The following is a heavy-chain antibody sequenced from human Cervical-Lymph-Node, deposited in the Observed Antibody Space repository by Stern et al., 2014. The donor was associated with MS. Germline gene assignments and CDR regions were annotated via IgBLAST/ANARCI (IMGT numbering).Heavy chain of an antibody. CDR2: IYYRGST. CDR3: ARGHYYGDSFDY. J-gene: IGHJ4*02. Sequence: QVQLQESGPGLVKPSETLSLTCTVSGGSISSYYWSWIRQPPGKGLEWIGYIYYRGSTNYNPSLKSRVTISVDTSKNQFSLKLSSVTAADTAVYYCARGHYYGDSFDYWGQGTLVTVSS. V-gene: IGHV4-59*01. D-gene: IGHD3-3*01. CDR1: GGSISSYY.